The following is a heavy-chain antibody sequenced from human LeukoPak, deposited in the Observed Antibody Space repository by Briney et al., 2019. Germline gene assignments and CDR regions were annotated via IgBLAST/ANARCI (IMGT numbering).Heavy chain of an antibody. V-gene: IGHV3-23*01. Sequence: GGSLRLSCAASGFTFSSYAMSWVRQAPGKGLEWVSAISGSGGSTYYADSVKGRFTISRDNSKNTLYLQMNSLRAEDTAVYYCAKHYYYDSSGYYPDAFDIWGQGILVTVS. J-gene: IGHJ3*02. D-gene: IGHD3-22*01. CDR1: GFTFSSYA. CDR3: AKHYYYDSSGYYPDAFDI. CDR2: ISGSGGST.